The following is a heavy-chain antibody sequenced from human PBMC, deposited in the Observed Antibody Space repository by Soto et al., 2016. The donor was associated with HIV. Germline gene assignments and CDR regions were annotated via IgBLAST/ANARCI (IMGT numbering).Heavy chain of an antibody. D-gene: IGHD3-10*01. J-gene: IGHJ4*02. Sequence: EVQLVESGGGSVKPGGSLRLSCAASGFTFSNAWMSWVRQAPGKGLEWVGRIKSKTDGGTTDYAAPVKGRFTISRDDSKNTLYLQMNSLKTEDTAVYYCTTNRLLWFRGAFDYVGPGNPGHRLL. V-gene: IGHV3-15*01. CDR1: GFTFSNAW. CDR2: IKSKTDGGTT. CDR3: TTNRLLWFRGAFDY.